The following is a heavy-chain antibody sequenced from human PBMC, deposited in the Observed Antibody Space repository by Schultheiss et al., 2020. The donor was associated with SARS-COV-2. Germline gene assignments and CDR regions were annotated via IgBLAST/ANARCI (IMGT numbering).Heavy chain of an antibody. CDR2: ISWNSGSI. D-gene: IGHD6-19*01. V-gene: IGHV3-23*01. J-gene: IGHJ4*02. Sequence: GGSLRLSFAASGFTFSSYAMSWVRQAPGKGLEWVSGISWNSGSIGYADSVKGRITISRDNSKNTLYLQMNSLRAEDTAVYYCAKGHSSGWYPSPLDYWGQGTLVTVSS. CDR3: AKGHSSGWYPSPLDY. CDR1: GFTFSSYA.